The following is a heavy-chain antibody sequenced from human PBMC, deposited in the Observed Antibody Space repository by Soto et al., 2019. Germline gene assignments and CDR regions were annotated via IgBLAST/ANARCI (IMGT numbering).Heavy chain of an antibody. V-gene: IGHV3-33*01. CDR3: ARTGNDAFDL. CDR1: AFNFGNHG. Sequence: RLRYAASAFNFGNHGMRWIRQAPGKGLEWVAVIWYDGSKKLYADSVKGRFTIFRDNSRNTLYVQMNSLRAEDTAVYYCARTGNDAFDLWGQGTMVTVSS. D-gene: IGHD3-10*01. J-gene: IGHJ3*01. CDR2: IWYDGSKK.